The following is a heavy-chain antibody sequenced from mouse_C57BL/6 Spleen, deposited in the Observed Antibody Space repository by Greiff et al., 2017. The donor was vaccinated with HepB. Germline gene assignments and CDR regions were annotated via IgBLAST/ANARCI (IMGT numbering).Heavy chain of an antibody. CDR2: ISYDGSN. CDR1: GYSITSGYY. CDR3: ARGLNSYFDY. J-gene: IGHJ2*01. D-gene: IGHD3-3*01. V-gene: IGHV3-6*01. Sequence: EVQLQESGPGLVKPSQSLSLTCSVTGYSITSGYYWNWIRQFPGNKLEWMGYISYDGSNNYNPSLKNRISITRDTSKNQFFLKLNSVTTEDTATYYCARGLNSYFDYWGQGTTLTVSS.